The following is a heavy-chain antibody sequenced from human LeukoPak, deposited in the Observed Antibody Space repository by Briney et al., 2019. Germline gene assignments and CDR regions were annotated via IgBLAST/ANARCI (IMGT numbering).Heavy chain of an antibody. CDR2: IYPGDSDT. V-gene: IGHV5-51*01. D-gene: IGHD6-13*01. CDR3: ARRVAAAGTSYDAFDI. Sequence: GESLQISFKGSGYSFTSYWIGWVRPMPGKGLEWMGIIYPGDSDTRYSPSFQGQVTISADKSISTAYLQWSSLKASDTAMYYCARRVAAAGTSYDAFDIWGQGTMVTVSS. J-gene: IGHJ3*02. CDR1: GYSFTSYW.